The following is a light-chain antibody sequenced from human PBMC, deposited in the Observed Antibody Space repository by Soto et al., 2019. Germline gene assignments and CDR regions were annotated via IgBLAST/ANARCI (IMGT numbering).Light chain of an antibody. CDR3: SSYTSSSTVV. CDR2: DVT. V-gene: IGLV2-14*01. CDR1: SSDVGAYNY. J-gene: IGLJ3*02. Sequence: QSALTQPASVSGSPGQSVTISCSGSSSDVGAYNYVSWYQRHPGKAPKLMIYDVTNRPSGVSNRFSGSKSGNTASLTISGLQAEDEADYFRSSYTSSSTVVFGGGTKLTVL.